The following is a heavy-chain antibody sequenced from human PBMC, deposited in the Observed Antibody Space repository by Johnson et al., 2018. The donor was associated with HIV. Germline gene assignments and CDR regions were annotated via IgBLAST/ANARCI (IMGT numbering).Heavy chain of an antibody. D-gene: IGHD6-13*01. J-gene: IGHJ3*02. V-gene: IGHV3-13*01. CDR2: IGTAGDT. CDR3: ARDSSNAAFDI. Sequence: VQLVESGGGVVQPGRSLRLSCAASGFTFSSYDMHWVRQVTGKGLEWVSAIGTAGDTYYPGSVKGRFTISRENAKNSLYLQMNSLRAGDTAVYYCARDSSNAAFDIWGQGTMVTVSS. CDR1: GFTFSSYD.